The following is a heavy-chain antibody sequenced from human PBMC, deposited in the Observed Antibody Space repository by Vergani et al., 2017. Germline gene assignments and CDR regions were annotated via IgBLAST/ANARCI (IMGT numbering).Heavy chain of an antibody. J-gene: IGHJ1*01. D-gene: IGHD3-22*01. Sequence: EVQLLESGGGLVQPGGSLRLSCAASGFTFSSYAMSWVRQAPGKGLEWVSGISWNSGSIGYADSVKGRFTISRDNAKNSLYLQMNSLRAEDTALYYCAREAGLGYYDSSGYSHFQHWGQGTLVTVSS. CDR3: AREAGLGYYDSSGYSHFQH. V-gene: IGHV3-9*01. CDR1: GFTFSSYA. CDR2: ISWNSGSI.